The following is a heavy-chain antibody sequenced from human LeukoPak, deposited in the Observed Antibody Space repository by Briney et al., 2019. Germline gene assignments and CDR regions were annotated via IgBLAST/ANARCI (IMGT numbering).Heavy chain of an antibody. CDR1: GYTFTSYD. J-gene: IGHJ4*02. CDR2: VNPNSGNT. Sequence: ASVKVSCKASGYTFTSYDINWLRQATGQGLEWMGWVNPNSGNTGYAQKSQGRVTMTRNTSISTAYMELSSLRSEDTAVYYCARVGRVGATHEVLDYWGQGTLVTVSS. CDR3: ARVGRVGATHEVLDY. D-gene: IGHD1-26*01. V-gene: IGHV1-8*01.